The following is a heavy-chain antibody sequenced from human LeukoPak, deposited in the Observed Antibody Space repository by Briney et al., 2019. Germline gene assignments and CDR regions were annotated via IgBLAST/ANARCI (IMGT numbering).Heavy chain of an antibody. CDR1: GFTFDDYA. CDR3: AKGGGIVGPKRNWFDP. D-gene: IGHD1-26*01. V-gene: IGHV3-9*01. CDR2: ISWNSGSI. Sequence: GRSLRLSCAASGFTFDDYAMHWVRQAPGKGLEWVSGISWNSGSIGYADSVKGRFTISRDNAKNSLYLQMNSLRAEDTALYYCAKGGGIVGPKRNWFDPWGQGTLVTVSS. J-gene: IGHJ5*02.